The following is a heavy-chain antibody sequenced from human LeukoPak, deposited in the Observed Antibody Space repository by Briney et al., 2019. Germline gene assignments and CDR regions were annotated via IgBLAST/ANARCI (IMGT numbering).Heavy chain of an antibody. D-gene: IGHD3-22*01. CDR1: GFTFSSYA. CDR2: ISYDGSNK. J-gene: IGHJ4*02. CDR3: ARDQLGIQLWGDSSGYPDY. Sequence: GGSLRLSCVASGFTFSSYAMHWVRQAPGKGLEWVAVISYDGSNKYYADSAKGRFTISRDNSKNTLYLQMNSLRAEDTAVYYCARDQLGIQLWGDSSGYPDYWGQGTLVTVSS. V-gene: IGHV3-30-3*01.